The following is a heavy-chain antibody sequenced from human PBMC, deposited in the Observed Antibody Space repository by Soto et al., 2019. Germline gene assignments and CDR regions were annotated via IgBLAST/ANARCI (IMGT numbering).Heavy chain of an antibody. J-gene: IGHJ4*02. V-gene: IGHV1-24*01. CDR2: FDPEDGET. D-gene: IGHD3-16*01. Sequence: ASVKVSCKVSGYTLTELSMHWVRQAPGKGLEWMGGFDPEDGETIYAQKFQGRVTMTEDTSTDTAYMELSSLRSEDTTVYYCATWGRGSYSSLDYWGQGTLVTVSS. CDR1: GYTLTELS. CDR3: ATWGRGSYSSLDY.